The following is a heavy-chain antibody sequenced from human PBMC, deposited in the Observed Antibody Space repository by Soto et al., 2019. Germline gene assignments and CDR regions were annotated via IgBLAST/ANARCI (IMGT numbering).Heavy chain of an antibody. CDR2: IYSDGSGT. J-gene: IGHJ4*02. CDR1: GFIFSNYW. V-gene: IGHV3-74*03. Sequence: GGSLRLSCAASGFIFSNYWMHWVRQAPGKGLVWVSRIYSDGSGTMYADSVKGRFTISRDNAKSTLYLQMNSLRAEDTAVYYCATLNSFGSDYWGRGTLVTVSS. CDR3: ATLNSFGSDY. D-gene: IGHD5-18*01.